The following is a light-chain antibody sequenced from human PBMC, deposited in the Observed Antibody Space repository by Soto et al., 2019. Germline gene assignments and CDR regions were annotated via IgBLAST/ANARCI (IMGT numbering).Light chain of an antibody. CDR3: QSSDSSLSGGV. Sequence: QSVLTQPPSVSGAPGQRVTITCTGSSSNIGAGYDVHWYQQLPGTAPKLLIYGNSNRPSGVPDRFSGSKSGTSASLAITGLQAEDEADYYCQSSDSSLSGGVFGGGTKLTVL. CDR1: SSNIGAGYD. CDR2: GNS. J-gene: IGLJ3*02. V-gene: IGLV1-40*01.